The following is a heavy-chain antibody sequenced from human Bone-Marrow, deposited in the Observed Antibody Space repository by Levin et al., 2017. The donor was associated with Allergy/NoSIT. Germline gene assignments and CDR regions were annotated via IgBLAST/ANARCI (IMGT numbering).Heavy chain of an antibody. CDR3: AKGQGQWSEHFYYYGMDV. CDR2: ISWNSGSI. D-gene: IGHD6-19*01. Sequence: QSGGSLRLSCAASGFTFDDYAMHWVRQAPGKGLEWVSGISWNSGSIGYADSVKGRFTISRDNAKNSLYLQMNSLRAEDTALYYCAKGQGQWSEHFYYYGMDVWGQGTTVTVSS. CDR1: GFTFDDYA. J-gene: IGHJ6*02. V-gene: IGHV3-9*01.